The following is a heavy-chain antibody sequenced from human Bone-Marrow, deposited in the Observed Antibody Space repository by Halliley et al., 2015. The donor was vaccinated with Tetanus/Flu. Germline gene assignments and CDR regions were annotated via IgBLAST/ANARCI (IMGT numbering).Heavy chain of an antibody. CDR3: SRGSYSGPSTYYYGMDV. D-gene: IGHD5-12*01. CDR2: IFPGGNA. V-gene: IGHV4-30-2*05. Sequence: GYIFPGGNAYSTPSLESRLAISVDTSKTQFSLRLRSVTAADTAVYYCSRGSYSGPSTYYYGMDVWGQGTTVTVSS. J-gene: IGHJ6*02.